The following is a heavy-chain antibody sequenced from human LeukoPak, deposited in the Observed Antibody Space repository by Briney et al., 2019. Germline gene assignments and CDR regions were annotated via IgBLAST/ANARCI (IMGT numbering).Heavy chain of an antibody. CDR1: GFTFSDYY. Sequence: GGSLRLSCPASGFTFSDYYMSWIRQAPGKVLEWVSYISHRVSDVQYADSVKGRFTISRDNARNSLYLQMNGLRAEDTAVYYCAKALAARTYYFDYWGQGTLVTVSS. D-gene: IGHD6-6*01. CDR3: AKALAARTYYFDY. J-gene: IGHJ4*02. CDR2: ISHRVSDV. V-gene: IGHV3-11*01.